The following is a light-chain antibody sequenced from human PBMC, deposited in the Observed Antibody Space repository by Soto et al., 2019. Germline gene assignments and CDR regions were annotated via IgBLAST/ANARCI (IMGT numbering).Light chain of an antibody. J-gene: IGKJ1*01. V-gene: IGKV3-20*01. CDR2: GAS. CDR1: QSVSSSY. CDR3: EQYGSSGM. Sequence: EIVLTQSPGTLSLSPGERATLSCRASQSVSSSYLAWYQQKPGRAPRLLIYGASSRATGIPDRFSGSGSGKDFSLTFSRLEPEDSEVYYCEQYGSSGMFGKGTRVDIK.